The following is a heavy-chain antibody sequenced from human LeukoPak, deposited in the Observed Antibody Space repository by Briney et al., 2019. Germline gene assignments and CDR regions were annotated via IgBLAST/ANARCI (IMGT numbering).Heavy chain of an antibody. CDR2: IRYDGSYK. Sequence: GGSLRLSCAASAFTFSDYGMHWVRQAPGKGLEWVAFIRYDGSYKYYADSVKGRFTISRDNSKNTLYLQMNSLRVEDTAVYYCASTMVRGVSDFDYWGQGTLVTVSS. CDR1: AFTFSDYG. CDR3: ASTMVRGVSDFDY. J-gene: IGHJ4*02. D-gene: IGHD3-10*01. V-gene: IGHV3-30*02.